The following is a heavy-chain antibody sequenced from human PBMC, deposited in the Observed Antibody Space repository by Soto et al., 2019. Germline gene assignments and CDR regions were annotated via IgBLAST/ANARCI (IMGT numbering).Heavy chain of an antibody. D-gene: IGHD6-13*01. Sequence: GGSLRLSCAASGFTFSRSAMSWVRQAPGRGLEWFSTISGSGGTPYYADSVKGRFTISRDNSKNTLYLVLNSLRAEDTAVYYCAMGLAAAGPLDYWGQGTLVTVSS. CDR2: ISGSGGTP. CDR1: GFTFSRSA. J-gene: IGHJ4*02. V-gene: IGHV3-23*01. CDR3: AMGLAAAGPLDY.